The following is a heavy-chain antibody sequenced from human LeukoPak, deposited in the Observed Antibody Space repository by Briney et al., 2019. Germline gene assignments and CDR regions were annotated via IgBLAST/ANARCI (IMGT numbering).Heavy chain of an antibody. V-gene: IGHV3-21*01. CDR3: ARELPQPWYYFDY. J-gene: IGHJ4*02. Sequence: GGSLRLSCAASGFTFSSYTMNWVRQAPGKGLEWVSSISSSSGYTYYADSVKGRFTISRDNAKNTLYLQMNSLRAEDTAVYYCARELPQPWYYFDYWGQGTLVTVSS. CDR1: GFTFSSYT. D-gene: IGHD2-8*02. CDR2: ISSSSGYT.